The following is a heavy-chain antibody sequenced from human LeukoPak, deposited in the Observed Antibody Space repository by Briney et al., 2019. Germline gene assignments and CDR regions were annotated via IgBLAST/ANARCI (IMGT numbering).Heavy chain of an antibody. J-gene: IGHJ3*01. D-gene: IGHD1-14*01. V-gene: IGHV4-30-4*01. CDR1: GGCISSGDYY. CDR2: MYYSGST. CDR3: ARRFRTGGNTHHDAYDV. Sequence: SETLSLTCTVSGGCISSGDYYWSWIREPPGKGLEWIAYMYYSGSTNYNPSLKSRVTMSADTSKNQLSLKLSSVTAADTAVYYCARRFRTGGNTHHDAYDVWGQGTVVTVSS.